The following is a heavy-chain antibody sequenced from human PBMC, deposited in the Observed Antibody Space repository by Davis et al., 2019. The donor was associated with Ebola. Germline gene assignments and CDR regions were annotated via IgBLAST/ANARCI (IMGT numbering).Heavy chain of an antibody. CDR2: IYYSGST. CDR1: GGSISSYY. D-gene: IGHD3-22*01. CDR3: ARAGYFDSSPLWY. J-gene: IGHJ4*02. V-gene: IGHV4-59*01. Sequence: MPSETLSLTCTVSGGSISSYYLSCILHPPGKGLEWIGYIYYSGSTSCNPSLKSRVTISVDTSKNQFSLKLSSVTAADTAVHYCARAGYFDSSPLWYWGQGTLVTVSS.